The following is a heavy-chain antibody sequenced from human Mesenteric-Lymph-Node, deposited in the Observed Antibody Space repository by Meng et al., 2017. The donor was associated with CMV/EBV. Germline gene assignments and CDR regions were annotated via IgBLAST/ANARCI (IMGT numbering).Heavy chain of an antibody. V-gene: IGHV1-2*02. CDR3: ARGETLRGYSGYDPINYGMDV. D-gene: IGHD5-12*01. CDR1: GYTFTGYY. Sequence: VSVTVSCQASGYTFTGYYMHWVRQAPGHGLEWMGWINPNSGGTNYAQKFQGRVTMTRDTSISTAYMELSRLRADDTAVYYCARGETLRGYSGYDPINYGMDVWGQGTTVTVSS. CDR2: INPNSGGT. J-gene: IGHJ6*02.